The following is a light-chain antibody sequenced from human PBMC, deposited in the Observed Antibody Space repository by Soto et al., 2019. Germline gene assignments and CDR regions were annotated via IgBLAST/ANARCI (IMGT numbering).Light chain of an antibody. CDR2: EVG. V-gene: IGLV2-14*01. J-gene: IGLJ1*01. CDR3: CSYASGSIYV. CDR1: SSDVGAFNY. Sequence: QSVLTQPASVSGSPGPSITISCTGTSSDVGAFNYVSWYLQYPGKAPKLMIYEVGNRPSGVSNRFSGYKSGTTASLTISGLQAEVEADDSFCSYASGSIYVFCTGTKLTVL.